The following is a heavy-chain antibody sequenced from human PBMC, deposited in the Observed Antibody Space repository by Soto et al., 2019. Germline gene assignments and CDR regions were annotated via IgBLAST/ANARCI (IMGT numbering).Heavy chain of an antibody. CDR1: GFSLSTSGVG. D-gene: IGHD3-3*01. Sequence: SGPTLVNPTQTLTLTCTFSGFSLSTSGVGVGWIRQPPGKALEWLALIYWDDDKRYSPSLKSRLTITKDTSKNQVVLTMTNMEPMDTATYYCAHSGMRIVRVLTPPFDCWGKGDLVTVGS. CDR3: AHSGMRIVRVLTPPFDC. CDR2: IYWDDDK. V-gene: IGHV2-5*02. J-gene: IGHJ4*02.